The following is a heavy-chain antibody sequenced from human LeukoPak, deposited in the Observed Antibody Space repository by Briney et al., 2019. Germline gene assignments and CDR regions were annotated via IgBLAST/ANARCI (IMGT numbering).Heavy chain of an antibody. CDR2: ISSSSSYI. Sequence: PGGSLRLSCAASGFTFSSYSMNWVRQAPGKGLEWVSSISSSSSYIYYADSVKGRFTISRDNAKNSLYLQMSSLRAEDTAVYYCASPSSTSCYVCTFDYWGQGTLVTVSS. D-gene: IGHD2-2*01. CDR1: GFTFSSYS. J-gene: IGHJ4*02. V-gene: IGHV3-21*01. CDR3: ASPSSTSCYVCTFDY.